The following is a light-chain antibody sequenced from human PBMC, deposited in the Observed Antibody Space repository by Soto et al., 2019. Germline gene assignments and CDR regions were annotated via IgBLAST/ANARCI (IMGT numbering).Light chain of an antibody. J-gene: IGKJ1*01. CDR1: QNIRTY. Sequence: DIQMTQSPSTLSGSVGDRVTITCRASQNIRTYLTWYQQKPGKGPTVLIYAASTLQRGVPSRFSGSTTGTDFTLTITGLQPEDSATYYCQQTLSVPRTFGLGTKVDIK. CDR2: AAS. V-gene: IGKV1-39*01. CDR3: QQTLSVPRT.